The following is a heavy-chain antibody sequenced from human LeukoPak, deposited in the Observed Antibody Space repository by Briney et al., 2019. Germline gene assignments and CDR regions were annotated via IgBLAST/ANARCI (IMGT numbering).Heavy chain of an antibody. CDR3: ARGGDGYNRQSHSPHRYYYYDMDV. V-gene: IGHV4-34*01. Sequence: SETLSLTCAVSGVSFSGYYWSWIRQPPGKGLEWIGEINHSGSTNYNPSLKSRVTISVDTSKNPFSLKLSSVTAADTAVYYCARGGDGYNRQSHSPHRYYYYDMDVWGKGTTVTVSS. CDR2: INHSGST. J-gene: IGHJ6*04. CDR1: GVSFSGYY. D-gene: IGHD5-24*01.